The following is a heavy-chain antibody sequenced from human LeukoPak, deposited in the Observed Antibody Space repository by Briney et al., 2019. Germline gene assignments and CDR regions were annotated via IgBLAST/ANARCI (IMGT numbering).Heavy chain of an antibody. CDR2: ISSSSSYI. CDR3: ARDSVTYDAFDI. D-gene: IGHD2-21*02. V-gene: IGHV3-21*01. Sequence: GGSLRLSCAASGFTFSSYSMNWVRQAPGKGLQWVSSISSSSSYIYYADSVKGRFTISRDNAKNSLYLHMNSLRAEDTAVYYCARDSVTYDAFDIWGQGTMVTVSS. J-gene: IGHJ3*02. CDR1: GFTFSSYS.